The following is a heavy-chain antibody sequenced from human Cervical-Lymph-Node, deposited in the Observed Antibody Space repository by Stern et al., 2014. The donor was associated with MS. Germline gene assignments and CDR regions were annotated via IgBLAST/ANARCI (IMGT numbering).Heavy chain of an antibody. CDR1: GYTFHSSG. Sequence: QVQLVQSGAEVKKPGASVKVSCKASGYTFHSSGINWVRQAPGQGLAWMGRINTSTGNTNYAQNLQGRVTMTTDTSTSTVHMELRSLRSDDTAVYYCARAGHWGNYFDFWGQGTLVTVSS. CDR3: ARAGHWGNYFDF. V-gene: IGHV1-18*01. CDR2: INTSTGNT. D-gene: IGHD7-27*01. J-gene: IGHJ4*02.